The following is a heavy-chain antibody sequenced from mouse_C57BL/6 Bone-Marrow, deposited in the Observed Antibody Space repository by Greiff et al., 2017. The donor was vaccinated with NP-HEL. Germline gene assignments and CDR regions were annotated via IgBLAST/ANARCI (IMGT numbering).Heavy chain of an antibody. J-gene: IGHJ2*01. D-gene: IGHD1-1*01. Sequence: DVQLVESGGDLVKPGGSLKLSCAASGFTFSSYGMSWVRQTPDKRLEWVATISSGGSYTYYPDSVKGRFTISRDNAKNTLYLQMSSLKSEDTAMYYCARHLLRRYYFDYWGQGTTLTVSS. V-gene: IGHV5-6*01. CDR2: ISSGGSYT. CDR1: GFTFSSYG. CDR3: ARHLLRRYYFDY.